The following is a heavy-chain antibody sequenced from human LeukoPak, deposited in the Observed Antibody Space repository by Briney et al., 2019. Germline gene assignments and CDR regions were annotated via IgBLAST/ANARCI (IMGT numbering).Heavy chain of an antibody. Sequence: SETLSLTCTVSGGSISSYYWSWIRQPPGKGLEWIGYIYYSGCTNYNPSLKSRVTISVDTSKNQFSLKLGSVTAADTAVYYCARLYYDSSGYYYSYYYYGMDVWGQGTTVTVSS. D-gene: IGHD3-22*01. CDR3: ARLYYDSSGYYYSYYYYGMDV. V-gene: IGHV4-59*08. CDR2: IYYSGCT. CDR1: GGSISSYY. J-gene: IGHJ6*02.